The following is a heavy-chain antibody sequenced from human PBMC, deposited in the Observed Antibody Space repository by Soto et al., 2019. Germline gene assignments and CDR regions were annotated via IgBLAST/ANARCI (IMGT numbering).Heavy chain of an antibody. J-gene: IGHJ6*02. CDR2: IDWDDDN. CDR1: VFSLSTSGMC. Sequence: SGPPLVNPKHTLTLTRPFSVFSLSTSGMCVSLLRQPPGNALEWLALIDWDDDNYYSTSLKTRLTISKDTSKHQVVLTMTNMDPVDTATYYCARSPRWLQFGYYYYGMDVWGQGTTVPVSS. D-gene: IGHD5-12*01. V-gene: IGHV2-70*01. CDR3: ARSPRWLQFGYYYYGMDV.